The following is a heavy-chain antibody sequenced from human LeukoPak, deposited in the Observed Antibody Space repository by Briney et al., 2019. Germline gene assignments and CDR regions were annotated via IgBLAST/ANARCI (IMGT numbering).Heavy chain of an antibody. J-gene: IGHJ3*02. CDR2: ISGSGGST. CDR1: GFTFSSYG. CDR3: AKDPYYYDSSGYYYAAFDI. D-gene: IGHD3-22*01. V-gene: IGHV3-23*01. Sequence: PGGSLRLSCAASGFTFSSYGMSWVRQAPGKGLEWVSAISGSGGSTYYADSVKGRFTISRDNSKNTLYLQMNSLRAEDTAVYYCAKDPYYYDSSGYYYAAFDIWGQGTMVTVSS.